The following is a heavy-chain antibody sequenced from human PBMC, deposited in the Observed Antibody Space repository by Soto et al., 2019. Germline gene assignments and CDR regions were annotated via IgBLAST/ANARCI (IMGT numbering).Heavy chain of an antibody. D-gene: IGHD1-26*01. J-gene: IGHJ6*02. CDR2: ISAYNGNT. V-gene: IGHV1-18*01. CDR1: GYTFPSYG. CDR3: ARVSSWELPNYYYYGMDV. Sequence: ASVKVSCKASGYTFPSYGISWVRQAPGQGLEWMGWISAYNGNTNYAQKLQGRVTMTTDTSTSTAYMELRSLRSDDTAVYYCARVSSWELPNYYYYGMDVWGQGTTVTVSS.